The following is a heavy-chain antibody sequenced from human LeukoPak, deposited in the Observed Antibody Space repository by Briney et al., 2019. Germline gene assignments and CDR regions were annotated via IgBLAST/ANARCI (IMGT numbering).Heavy chain of an antibody. Sequence: GGSLRLSCAASGFTLSSYWMSWVRQAPGKGLEWVANIKEDGSEKYYVDSVKGRFTISRDNAQNSVYLHMNSLKAEDTALYYCARDWVAGVPFDAFDIWGQGTMVSVSS. CDR3: ARDWVAGVPFDAFDI. CDR1: GFTLSSYW. CDR2: IKEDGSEK. V-gene: IGHV3-7*03. J-gene: IGHJ3*02. D-gene: IGHD3-10*01.